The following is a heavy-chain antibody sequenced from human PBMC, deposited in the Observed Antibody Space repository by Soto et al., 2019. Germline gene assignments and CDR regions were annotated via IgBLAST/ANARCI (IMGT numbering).Heavy chain of an antibody. CDR3: ANSYDILTGYYLDY. V-gene: IGHV3-23*01. Sequence: GGSLRLSSAAPGFSFSSYAMSWVRQAPGKGLEWVSAISGSGGSTYYADSVKGRFTISRDNSKNTLYLQMNSLRAEDTAVYYCANSYDILTGYYLDYWGQGTLVTVSS. J-gene: IGHJ4*02. CDR1: GFSFSSYA. CDR2: ISGSGGST. D-gene: IGHD3-9*01.